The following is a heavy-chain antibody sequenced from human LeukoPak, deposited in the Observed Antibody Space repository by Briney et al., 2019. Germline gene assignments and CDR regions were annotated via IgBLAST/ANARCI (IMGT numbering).Heavy chain of an antibody. V-gene: IGHV4-59*10. D-gene: IGHD2-2*02. Sequence: GSLRLSCAVSGLTFSRYAMSWVRQPAGKGLEWIGRIYTSGSTNYNPSLKSRVTMSVDTSKNQFSLKLSSVTAADTAVYYCAGYCSSTSCYMGSDYYYGMDVWGQGTTVTVSS. CDR3: AGYCSSTSCYMGSDYYYGMDV. J-gene: IGHJ6*02. CDR1: GLTFSRYA. CDR2: IYTSGST.